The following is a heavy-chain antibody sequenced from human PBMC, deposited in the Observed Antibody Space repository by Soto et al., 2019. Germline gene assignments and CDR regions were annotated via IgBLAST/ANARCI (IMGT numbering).Heavy chain of an antibody. V-gene: IGHV3-9*01. D-gene: IGHD1-26*01. CDR1: GFTFNDYA. Sequence: EVQLVESGGGLVQPGRSLRLSCAVSGFTFNDYAMHWVRQAPGKGLEWVSSINWNSGSIGYADSVKGRFTISRDNAKNSLYLQMNSLRPEDTAFYYWAKDGSQGLRIYYIYYMDVWGQGTTVTVSS. CDR2: INWNSGSI. J-gene: IGHJ6*03. CDR3: AKDGSQGLRIYYIYYMDV.